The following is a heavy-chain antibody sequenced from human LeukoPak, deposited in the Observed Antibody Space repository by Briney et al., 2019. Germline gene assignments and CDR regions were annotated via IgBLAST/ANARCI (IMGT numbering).Heavy chain of an antibody. CDR3: ARQRYSGSYGH. Sequence: GESLKISCKGSGYSFTTYWLVWVRQMPGKGLEWMGIIYPGDSDTRYSPSFQGQVTISADKSISTAYLQWSSLKASDTAMYYCARQRYSGSYGHWGQGTLVTVSS. CDR1: GYSFTTYW. J-gene: IGHJ4*02. D-gene: IGHD1-26*01. CDR2: IYPGDSDT. V-gene: IGHV5-51*01.